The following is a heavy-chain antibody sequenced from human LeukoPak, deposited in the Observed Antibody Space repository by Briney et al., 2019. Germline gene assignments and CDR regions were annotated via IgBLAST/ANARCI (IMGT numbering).Heavy chain of an antibody. CDR1: GGSISSGSYY. CDR2: IYASGST. Sequence: SQTLSLTCTVSGGSISSGSYYWSWIRQPAGKGLEWIGRIYASGSTSFNPSLKSRVTISVDTSKNQFSLKLSSVTATDTAVYYCARDSGPRGYDFWSGYYNYYYYYMDVWGKGTTVTVSS. CDR3: ARDSGPRGYDFWSGYYNYYYYYMDV. J-gene: IGHJ6*03. D-gene: IGHD3-3*01. V-gene: IGHV4-61*02.